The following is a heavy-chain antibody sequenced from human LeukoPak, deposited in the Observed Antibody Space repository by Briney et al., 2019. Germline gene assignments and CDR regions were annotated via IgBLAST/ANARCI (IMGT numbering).Heavy chain of an antibody. Sequence: GGSLRLSCAASGFTFSSYSMNWVRQAPGKGLEWVSSISSSSSYIYYADSMKGRFTISRDNAKNSLYLQMNSLRAEDTAVYYCARGSPENIATRPTILDCWGQGTLVTVSS. J-gene: IGHJ4*02. CDR2: ISSSSSYI. CDR3: ARGSPENIATRPTILDC. CDR1: GFTFSSYS. D-gene: IGHD6-6*01. V-gene: IGHV3-21*01.